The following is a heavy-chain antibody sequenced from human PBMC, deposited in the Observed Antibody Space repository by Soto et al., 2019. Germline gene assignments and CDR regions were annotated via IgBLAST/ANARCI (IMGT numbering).Heavy chain of an antibody. CDR1: GDPISSYY. D-gene: IGHD2-15*01. Sequence: PSETLSLTCSVSGDPISSYYWSWIRQPPGKGLEKIGYVHNIGSTNYNPSLKSRVTISVDTSKNQFSLMLTSVTAADTAIYLCSNLADCSGGPCYRPSWFDPWGQGTLVTVSS. CDR3: SNLADCSGGPCYRPSWFDP. CDR2: VHNIGST. V-gene: IGHV4-59*01. J-gene: IGHJ5*02.